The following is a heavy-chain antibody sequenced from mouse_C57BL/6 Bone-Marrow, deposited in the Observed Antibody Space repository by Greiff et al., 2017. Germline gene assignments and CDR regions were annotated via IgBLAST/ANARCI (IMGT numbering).Heavy chain of an antibody. CDR3: ARLGLLPLDY. Sequence: QVQLQQSGAELVRPGASVKLSCKASGYTFTDYYITWVQQRPGQGLEWIARIYPGSGNTYYNEKFKGKATLTAEKSSRTAYMQLSGLTSEDSAVYFGARLGLLPLDYWGQGTTLTVSS. J-gene: IGHJ2*01. CDR2: IYPGSGNT. V-gene: IGHV1-76*01. CDR1: GYTFTDYY. D-gene: IGHD2-3*01.